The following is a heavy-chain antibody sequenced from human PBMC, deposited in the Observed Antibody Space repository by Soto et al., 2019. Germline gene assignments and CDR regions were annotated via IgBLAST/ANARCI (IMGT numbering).Heavy chain of an antibody. D-gene: IGHD2-8*01. CDR3: GWTDNGAYYYYGMGV. Sequence: GASVRVSCKTSGYTFNKHAIIWVRQAPGQGLEWLGGTIPLIGTGTPNYAPKFQDRLTIIADRSTSTAYMELSSLTSEDTAVYYCGWTDNGAYYYYGMGVWGQGTTVTVSS. V-gene: IGHV1-69*06. CDR1: GYTFNKHA. J-gene: IGHJ6*01. CDR2: TIPLIGTGTP.